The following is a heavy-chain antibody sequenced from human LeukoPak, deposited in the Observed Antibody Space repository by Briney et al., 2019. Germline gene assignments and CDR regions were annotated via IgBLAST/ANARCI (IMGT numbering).Heavy chain of an antibody. CDR1: GYTFTGYY. Sequence: ASVKVSCKVSGYTFTGYYMHWVRQAPGQGLEWMGWINPNSGGTNYAQKFQGRVTMTRDTSISTAYMELSTLRSEDTAVYYCARSVFPYYSGSGSPYNVDVRQNSYFDFSGQGTLVTVSS. V-gene: IGHV1-2*02. CDR3: ARSVFPYYSGSGSPYNVDVRQNSYFDF. CDR2: INPNSGGT. J-gene: IGHJ4*02. D-gene: IGHD3-10*01.